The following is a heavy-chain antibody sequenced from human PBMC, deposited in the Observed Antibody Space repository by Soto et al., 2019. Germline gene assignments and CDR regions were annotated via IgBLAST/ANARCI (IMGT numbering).Heavy chain of an antibody. Sequence: SVKVSFKTSGGTFSTYIITWVRQAPGQGLQWMGRIIPILGITNYAQRFQGRVTITADRSTSTAYMEVSSLRVEDTAVYYCAKLRYFDWSSYNWFEYWGQGTPVTVSS. J-gene: IGHJ5*01. CDR3: AKLRYFDWSSYNWFEY. D-gene: IGHD3-9*01. CDR2: IIPILGIT. CDR1: GGTFSTYI. V-gene: IGHV1-69*02.